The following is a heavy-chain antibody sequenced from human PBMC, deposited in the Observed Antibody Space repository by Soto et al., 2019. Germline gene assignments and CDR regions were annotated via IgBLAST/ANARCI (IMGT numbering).Heavy chain of an antibody. D-gene: IGHD6-13*01. CDR1: GGSFSGYY. J-gene: IGHJ5*02. CDR3: ARGRGSSSWYGWFDP. Sequence: SETLSLTCAVYGGSFSGYYWSWIRQPPGKGLEWIGEINHSGSTSYNPSLKSRVTISVDASKNQFSLKLSSVTAADTAVYYCARGRGSSSWYGWFDPWGQGTLVTVSS. CDR2: INHSGST. V-gene: IGHV4-34*01.